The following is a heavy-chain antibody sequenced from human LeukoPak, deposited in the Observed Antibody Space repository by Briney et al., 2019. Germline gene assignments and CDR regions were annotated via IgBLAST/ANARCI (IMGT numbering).Heavy chain of an antibody. CDR1: GFTVTSNY. V-gene: IGHV3-53*01. D-gene: IGHD4-17*01. CDR2: IYSGGST. CDR3: ARGKNGDYVPHLDY. Sequence: GGSLRLSCAASGFTVTSNYMSWVRQAPGKGLEWVSVIYSGGSTYYADSVKGRFTISKDNSKNTLFLQMNSLRAEDTAVYYCARGKNGDYVPHLDYWGQGTLVTVSS. J-gene: IGHJ4*02.